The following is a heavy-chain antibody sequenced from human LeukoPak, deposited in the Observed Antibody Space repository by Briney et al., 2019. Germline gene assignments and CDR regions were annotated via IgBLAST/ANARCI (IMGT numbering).Heavy chain of an antibody. CDR1: GFIVSSNY. J-gene: IGHJ4*02. D-gene: IGHD3-22*01. V-gene: IGHV3-53*01. CDR3: ARGSSAYTSPFDY. Sequence: GGSLRLSCTVSGFIVSSNYMSWVRQAPGKGLEWVSVIYRDGSTYYADSVKGRFTISRDKSKNTLYLQMNSLRAEDTAVYFCARGSSAYTSPFDYWGQGTLVTVSS. CDR2: IYRDGST.